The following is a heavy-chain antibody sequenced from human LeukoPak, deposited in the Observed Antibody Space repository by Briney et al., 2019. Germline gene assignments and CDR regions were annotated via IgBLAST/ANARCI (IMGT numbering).Heavy chain of an antibody. V-gene: IGHV3-23*01. CDR3: AKEGSGWLIPDSLFDY. J-gene: IGHJ4*02. CDR1: GFTFSSYA. Sequence: GGSLRLSCAASGFTFSSYAMSWVRQAPGKGLEWVSAISGSGGSTYYADSVKGRFTISRDNSKNTLYLQMNSLRAEDTAVCYCAKEGSGWLIPDSLFDYWGQGTLVTVSS. CDR2: ISGSGGST. D-gene: IGHD6-19*01.